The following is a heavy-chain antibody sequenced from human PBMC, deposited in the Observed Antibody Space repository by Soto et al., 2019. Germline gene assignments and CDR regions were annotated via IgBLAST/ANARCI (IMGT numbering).Heavy chain of an antibody. CDR2: INPILSMS. J-gene: IGHJ4*02. V-gene: IGHV1-69*04. D-gene: IGHD3-10*01. Sequence: SVKVSCKASGDTFTFYSINWVRQAPGLGLEWMGRINPILSMSNYAQRFQGRVTMTADKSTSTAYMELSSLRSEDTAVYFCARDSGTAMVDHWGQGALVTVS. CDR3: ARDSGTAMVDH. CDR1: GDTFTFYS.